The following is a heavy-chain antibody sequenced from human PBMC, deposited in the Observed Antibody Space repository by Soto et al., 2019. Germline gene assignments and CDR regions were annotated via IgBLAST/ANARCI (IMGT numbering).Heavy chain of an antibody. Sequence: EVQLVESGGGLVQPGGSLRLSCAASGFTFSSYSMNWVRQAPGKGLEWVSYISSSSSTIYYADYVKGRLTISSDNAKNSLYLQMNSLREEDTAVYYCARESRFLEWLSLNWFDPWGQGTLVTVSS. J-gene: IGHJ5*02. D-gene: IGHD3-3*01. CDR2: ISSSSSTI. CDR1: GFTFSSYS. CDR3: ARESRFLEWLSLNWFDP. V-gene: IGHV3-48*02.